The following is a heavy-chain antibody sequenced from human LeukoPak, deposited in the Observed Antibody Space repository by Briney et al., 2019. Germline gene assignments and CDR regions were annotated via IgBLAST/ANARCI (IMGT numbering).Heavy chain of an antibody. CDR2: IGTAGDT. CDR3: ARGSNYYGSGSSYREFDP. CDR1: GFTFSSYD. D-gene: IGHD3-10*01. Sequence: PGGSLRLSCAASGFTFSSYDMHWVRQATGKGLEWVSAIGTAGDTYYPGSVKGRFTISRENAKNSLYLQMNSLRAGDTAVYYCARGSNYYGSGSSYREFDPWGQGTLVTVSS. J-gene: IGHJ5*02. V-gene: IGHV3-13*01.